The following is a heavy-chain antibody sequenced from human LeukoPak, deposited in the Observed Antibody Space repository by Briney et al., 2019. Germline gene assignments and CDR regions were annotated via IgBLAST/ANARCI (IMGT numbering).Heavy chain of an antibody. Sequence: GGSLRLSCAASGFTFSSYGMHWVRQAPGKGLEWVAVISDDGSNKYYADSVKGRFTISRDNSKNTLYLQMNSLRAEDTAVYYCAKEAGYQLLADAFDIWGQGTMVTVSS. D-gene: IGHD2-2*01. J-gene: IGHJ3*02. V-gene: IGHV3-30*18. CDR2: ISDDGSNK. CDR1: GFTFSSYG. CDR3: AKEAGYQLLADAFDI.